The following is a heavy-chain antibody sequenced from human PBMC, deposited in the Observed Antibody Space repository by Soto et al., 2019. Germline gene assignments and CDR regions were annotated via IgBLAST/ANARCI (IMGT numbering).Heavy chain of an antibody. CDR2: IYYSGRT. Sequence: SETLSLTCTVSGGSISSGGYYWSWIRQHPGKGLEWIGYIYYSGRTYYNPSLHSRVSIAVDTTENQFSLKLTSVTAADTSVYYCARGSFSSSSSWFDPWGQGTQVTVSS. V-gene: IGHV4-31*03. CDR1: GGSISSGGYY. D-gene: IGHD6-6*01. CDR3: ARGSFSSSSSWFDP. J-gene: IGHJ5*02.